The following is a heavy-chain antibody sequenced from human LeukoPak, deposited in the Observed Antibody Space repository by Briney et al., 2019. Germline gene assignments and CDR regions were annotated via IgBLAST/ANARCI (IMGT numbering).Heavy chain of an antibody. Sequence: ASVKVSCKASGYTFIGYYMHWVRQAPGQGLEWMGWINPNSGVTNYAQKFQGRVTMTRDASINTAYMELSSLRSEDTAVYYCAGRGGREGDFWSGYYFDPWGQGTLVTVSS. D-gene: IGHD3-3*01. J-gene: IGHJ5*02. CDR1: GYTFIGYY. CDR3: AGRGGREGDFWSGYYFDP. CDR2: INPNSGVT. V-gene: IGHV1-2*02.